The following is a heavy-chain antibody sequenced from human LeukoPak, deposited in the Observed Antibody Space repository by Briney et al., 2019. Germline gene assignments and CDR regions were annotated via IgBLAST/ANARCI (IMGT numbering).Heavy chain of an antibody. J-gene: IGHJ4*02. D-gene: IGHD3-22*01. CDR2: INSDGSST. Sequence: GGSLRLSCAASGFTFSSYWMHWVRQAPGKGLVWVSRINSDGSSTSYADSVKGRFTISRDNSKNTLYLQMNSLRAEDTAVYYCAKVLSSGYYIHYYFDYWGQGTLVTVSS. CDR3: AKVLSSGYYIHYYFDY. CDR1: GFTFSSYW. V-gene: IGHV3-74*01.